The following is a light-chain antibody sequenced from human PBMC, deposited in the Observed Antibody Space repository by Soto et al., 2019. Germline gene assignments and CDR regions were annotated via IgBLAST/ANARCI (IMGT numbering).Light chain of an antibody. J-gene: IGKJ1*01. CDR3: QQYNSYSRT. Sequence: DIQMTQSPSTLSASVGDRVTSTCRANQSISTWLAWYQQEPGKAPKLLIYKASHLDSGVPSRFSGSGSGTEFTLTISSLQPDDFATYYGQQYNSYSRTFGQGTKVEIK. CDR1: QSISTW. V-gene: IGKV1-5*03. CDR2: KAS.